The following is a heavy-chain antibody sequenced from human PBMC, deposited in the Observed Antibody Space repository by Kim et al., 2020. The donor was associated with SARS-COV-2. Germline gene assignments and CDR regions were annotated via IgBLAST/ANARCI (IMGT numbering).Heavy chain of an antibody. CDR2: IGTLSDT. D-gene: IGHD1-26*01. CDR1: GFSFNNYD. CDR3: ARSSGSYRSNSYYGMDV. V-gene: IGHV3-13*01. Sequence: GGSLRLSCAASGFSFNNYDIHWIRQVPGEGLEWVATIGTLSDTYYPDSLKDRFTISREEAKNSFQLQINSLTAGDTAIYYCARSSGSYRSNSYYGMDVWGQGTTVTVSS. J-gene: IGHJ6*02.